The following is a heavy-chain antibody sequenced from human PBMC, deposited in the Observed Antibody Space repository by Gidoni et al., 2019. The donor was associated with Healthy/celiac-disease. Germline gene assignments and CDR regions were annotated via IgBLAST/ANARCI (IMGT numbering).Heavy chain of an antibody. Sequence: EVQLVETGGGLIQPGGSLRLSCAASGFTVSSNYMSWVRQAPGKGLEWVSVIYSGGSTYYADSVKGRFTISRDNSKNTLYLQMNSLRAEDTAVYYCAREWAEGYSSSPGAFDIWGQGTMVTVSS. CDR2: IYSGGST. CDR3: AREWAEGYSSSPGAFDI. V-gene: IGHV3-53*02. CDR1: GFTVSSNY. J-gene: IGHJ3*02. D-gene: IGHD6-6*01.